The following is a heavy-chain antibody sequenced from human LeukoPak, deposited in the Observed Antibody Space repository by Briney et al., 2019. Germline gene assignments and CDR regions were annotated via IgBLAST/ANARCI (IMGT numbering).Heavy chain of an antibody. Sequence: PSETLSLTCTVSGGSISSYYWSWIRQPPGKGLEWIGYIYYSGGSDYNPSLKSRVTISVDTSKNQFSLKLSSVTAADTAVYYCARSIAAAVFDYWGQGTLVTVSS. J-gene: IGHJ4*02. CDR1: GGSISSYY. V-gene: IGHV4-59*08. CDR3: ARSIAAAVFDY. CDR2: IYYSGGS. D-gene: IGHD6-13*01.